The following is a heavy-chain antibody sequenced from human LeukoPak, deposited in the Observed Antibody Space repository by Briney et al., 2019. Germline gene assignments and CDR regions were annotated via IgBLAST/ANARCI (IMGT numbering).Heavy chain of an antibody. Sequence: SETLSLTCAVSGGSFSGYYWSWIRQPPGKGLEWIGEINHSGSTNYNPSLKSRVTISVDTSKNQFSLKLSSVTAADTAVYYCAGPVSRETEEDPYYYFDHWGQGTLVTVSS. V-gene: IGHV4-34*01. D-gene: IGHD2-21*01. J-gene: IGHJ4*02. CDR3: AGPVSRETEEDPYYYFDH. CDR1: GGSFSGYY. CDR2: INHSGST.